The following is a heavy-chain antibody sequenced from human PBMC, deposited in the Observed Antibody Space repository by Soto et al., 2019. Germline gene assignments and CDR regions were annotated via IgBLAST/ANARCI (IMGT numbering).Heavy chain of an antibody. Sequence: ASVKVSCKASGGTFSSYAISWVRQAPGQGLAWMGGIIPIFGTANYAQKFQGRVTITADESTSTAYMELSSLRSEDTAVYYCARAAEGDYGDFDPYYYYGMDVWGQGTTVTVSS. V-gene: IGHV1-69*13. CDR1: GGTFSSYA. J-gene: IGHJ6*02. CDR2: IIPIFGTA. CDR3: ARAAEGDYGDFDPYYYYGMDV. D-gene: IGHD4-17*01.